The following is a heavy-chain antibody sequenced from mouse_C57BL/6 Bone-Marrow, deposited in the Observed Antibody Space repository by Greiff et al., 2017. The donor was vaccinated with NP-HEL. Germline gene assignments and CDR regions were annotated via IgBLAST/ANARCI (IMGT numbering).Heavy chain of an antibody. Sequence: VQLQQSGAEPVRPGTSVKVSCKASGYAFTNYLIEWVKQRPGQGLEWIGVINPGSGGTNYNEKFKGKATLTADKSSSTAYMQLSSLTSEDSAVYFCARSLSYYSNYQFAYWGQGTLVTVSA. CDR3: ARSLSYYSNYQFAY. CDR1: GYAFTNYL. V-gene: IGHV1-54*01. CDR2: INPGSGGT. D-gene: IGHD2-5*01. J-gene: IGHJ3*01.